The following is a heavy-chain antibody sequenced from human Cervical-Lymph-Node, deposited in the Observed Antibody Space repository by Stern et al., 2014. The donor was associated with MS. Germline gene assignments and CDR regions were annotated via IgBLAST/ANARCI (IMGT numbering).Heavy chain of an antibody. D-gene: IGHD6-13*01. CDR1: GYTFTSHG. Sequence: VQLVESGTEVKKPGASVKASCKTSGYTFTSHGISWVRQVPGKGLEWMGWITTHNGNTDYAQKVQDRVTLTTDTSTNIAYMELRSLRSDDTAVYYCARSSSWYFDYWGQGTLVAVSS. V-gene: IGHV1-18*01. CDR2: ITTHNGNT. CDR3: ARSSSWYFDY. J-gene: IGHJ4*02.